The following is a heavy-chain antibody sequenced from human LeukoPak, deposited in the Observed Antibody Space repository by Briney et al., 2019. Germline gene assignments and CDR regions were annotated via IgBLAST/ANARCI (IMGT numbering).Heavy chain of an antibody. D-gene: IGHD3-3*01. Sequence: TGGSLRLSCAASGFTFSSYWMSWVRQAPGKGLEWVANIKQDGSEKYYVDSVKGRFTISRDNAKNSLYLQMNSLRAEDTAVYYCARDPALTTYDFWSGTTGYWGQGTLVTVSS. CDR3: ARDPALTTYDFWSGTTGY. CDR2: IKQDGSEK. V-gene: IGHV3-7*01. J-gene: IGHJ4*02. CDR1: GFTFSSYW.